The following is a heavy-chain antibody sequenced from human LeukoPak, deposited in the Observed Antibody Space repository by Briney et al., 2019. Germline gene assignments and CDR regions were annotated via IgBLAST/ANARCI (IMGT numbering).Heavy chain of an antibody. Sequence: ASVKVSCKASGYTFTSYYMHWVRQAPGQGLEWMGIINPSGGSTGYAQKFQGRVTMTRDTSTSTVYMELSSLRSEDTAVYYCARVKGPDYYDSSGYYWLYAFDIWGQGTMVTVSS. CDR3: ARVKGPDYYDSSGYYWLYAFDI. D-gene: IGHD3-22*01. CDR2: INPSGGST. CDR1: GYTFTSYY. J-gene: IGHJ3*02. V-gene: IGHV1-46*01.